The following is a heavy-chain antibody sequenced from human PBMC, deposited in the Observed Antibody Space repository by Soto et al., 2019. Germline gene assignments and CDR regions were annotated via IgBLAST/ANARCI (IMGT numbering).Heavy chain of an antibody. Sequence: PSETLSLTCAVSGGSIGGGGDSWSWIRQPPGKGLEWIGYIYHSGSTYYNPSLKSRVTISVDKSKNQFYLKLSSVTAADTATYYCARTGDCTRPGCIVGWLDPWGPGTLVTVSS. V-gene: IGHV4-30-2*01. CDR3: ARTGDCTRPGCIVGWLDP. J-gene: IGHJ5*02. D-gene: IGHD2-8*01. CDR2: IYHSGST. CDR1: GGSIGGGGDS.